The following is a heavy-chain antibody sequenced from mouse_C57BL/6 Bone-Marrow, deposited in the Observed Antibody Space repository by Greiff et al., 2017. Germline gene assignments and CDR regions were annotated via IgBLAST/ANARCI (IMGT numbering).Heavy chain of an antibody. CDR3: ARSIYYYGSKDGYFDV. D-gene: IGHD1-1*01. J-gene: IGHJ1*03. CDR2: IYPSSGYT. Sequence: QVQLQQSGAELARPGASVKMSCKASGYTFTSYTMHWVKQRPGQGLEWIGYIYPSSGYTKYNQKFKDKATLTADKSSSTAYMQLSSLTSEDSAVYYCARSIYYYGSKDGYFDVWGTGTTVTVSS. V-gene: IGHV1-4*01. CDR1: GYTFTSYT.